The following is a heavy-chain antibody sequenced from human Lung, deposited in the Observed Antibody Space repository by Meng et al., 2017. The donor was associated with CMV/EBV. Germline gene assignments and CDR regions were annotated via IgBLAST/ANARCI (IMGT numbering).Heavy chain of an antibody. V-gene: IGHV4-39*01. Sequence: SETXSLTCTVSDVSISNGTFFCGWIRQPPGKGLEWIGSFFHSGDTYSNPSLRSRVAISVDTSKNQFSLRLSSVTAPDTAVYYCARHLRGYSWPKSDWGQGXLVTVSS. CDR3: ARHLRGYSWPKSD. CDR1: DVSISNGTFF. CDR2: FFHSGDT. J-gene: IGHJ4*02. D-gene: IGHD1-26*01.